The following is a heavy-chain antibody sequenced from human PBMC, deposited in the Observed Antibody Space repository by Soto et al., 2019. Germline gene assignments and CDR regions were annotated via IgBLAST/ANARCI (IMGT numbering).Heavy chain of an antibody. Sequence: EVQLLESGGGLEQPGGSLRLSCAASGFSFSSHAMTWVRQAPGKGLEWVSSLSDSGVNTYYADSVKGRFTISRDNSKNTLYLQMNSLRAEDTAVYYCAKGGCSGGNCSPNWFDPWGQGTLVTVSS. CDR1: GFSFSSHA. V-gene: IGHV3-23*01. CDR2: LSDSGVNT. CDR3: AKGGCSGGNCSPNWFDP. J-gene: IGHJ5*02. D-gene: IGHD2-15*01.